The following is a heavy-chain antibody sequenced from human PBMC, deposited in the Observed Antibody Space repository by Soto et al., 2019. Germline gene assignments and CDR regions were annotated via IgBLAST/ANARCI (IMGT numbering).Heavy chain of an antibody. CDR2: IFWNDDQ. D-gene: IGHD3-22*01. V-gene: IGHV2-5*01. Sequence: QITLKESGPTLVKPTQTLTVTCSFSGFSLSTAGLGVGWIRQPPGKALEWLAFIFWNDDQRYSPSLKSRLTIMKDTSKSEVVLTMTDMDPENTATYYCAHSRYSITGYYFFDYWGQGTLVTVSS. CDR3: AHSRYSITGYYFFDY. CDR1: GFSLSTAGLG. J-gene: IGHJ4*02.